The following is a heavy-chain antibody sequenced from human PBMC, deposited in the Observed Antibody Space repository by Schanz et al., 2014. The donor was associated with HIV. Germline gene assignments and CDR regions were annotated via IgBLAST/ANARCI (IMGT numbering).Heavy chain of an antibody. D-gene: IGHD6-6*01. CDR2: FNPNSGGR. CDR3: AREPSFSGLDV. Sequence: QVQLVQSGAEVKKPGASVKVSCKASGYTFTDYYMHWVRQAPGQGLEWMGWFNPNSGGRIYPQKFEGRVTMTRDTSISTAYMELSSLRYDDTAVYYCAREPSFSGLDVWGQGTTVIVSS. V-gene: IGHV1-2*02. CDR1: GYTFTDYY. J-gene: IGHJ6*02.